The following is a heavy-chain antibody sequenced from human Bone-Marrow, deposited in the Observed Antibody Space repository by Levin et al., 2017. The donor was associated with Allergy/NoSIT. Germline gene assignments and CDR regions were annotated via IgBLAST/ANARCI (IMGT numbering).Heavy chain of an antibody. V-gene: IGHV3-9*01. Sequence: GGSLRLSCEASGFIFEDYAMHWVRQAPGKGLEWVSGISWNSGNIGYADSVKGRFSIYRDNAKSSLYLHMNGLRGDDTALYYCAKAHSYVDSLYNDGRDFWGQGTTVTVSS. D-gene: IGHD3-16*01. J-gene: IGHJ6*02. CDR2: ISWNSGNI. CDR3: AKAHSYVDSLYNDGRDF. CDR1: GFIFEDYA.